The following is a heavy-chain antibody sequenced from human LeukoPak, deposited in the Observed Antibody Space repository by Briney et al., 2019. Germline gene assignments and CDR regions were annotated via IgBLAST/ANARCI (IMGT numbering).Heavy chain of an antibody. Sequence: GRSLRLSCAASGFTFSSYGMHWVRQAPGQGLEWVATIRYDGTEKHYAEFLTGRFTVSRDNSKNTLYLEMNSLRAEDTAVYYCAREAWDLTGRAPVIWGQGTRVTVSS. CDR1: GFTFSSYG. CDR2: IRYDGTEK. CDR3: AREAWDLTGRAPVI. J-gene: IGHJ4*02. D-gene: IGHD1-14*01. V-gene: IGHV3-33*01.